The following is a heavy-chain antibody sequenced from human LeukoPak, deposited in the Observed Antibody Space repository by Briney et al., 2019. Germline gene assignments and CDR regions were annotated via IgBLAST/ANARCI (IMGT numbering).Heavy chain of an antibody. V-gene: IGHV3-23*01. J-gene: IGHJ4*02. CDR3: AKKSGGTCYGSIDY. CDR2: ISGSGDST. D-gene: IGHD2-15*01. CDR1: GFTFNTYA. Sequence: GGSLRLSCAASGFTFNTYAMSWVRQAPGKGLEWVSAISGSGDSTFYGGSVKGRFPISRDNSKTTLYLQMNRLRAEDTAVYYCAKKSGGTCYGSIDYWGQGTLVTVSS.